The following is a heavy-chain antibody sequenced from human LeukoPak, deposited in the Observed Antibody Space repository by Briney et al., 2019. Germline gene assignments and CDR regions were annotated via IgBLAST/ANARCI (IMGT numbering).Heavy chain of an antibody. V-gene: IGHV3-30*18. D-gene: IGHD7-27*01. CDR2: ISYDGNNK. Sequence: GGSLRLSCAASGFTFSIYGMHWVRQAPRKGLEWVTVISYDGNNKYYADSVKGRFTISRDNSKNTLYLQMNSLRAEDTAVYYCANDRNWGSYYYYGMYVWGQGTTVTVSS. CDR1: GFTFSIYG. J-gene: IGHJ6*02. CDR3: ANDRNWGSYYYYGMYV.